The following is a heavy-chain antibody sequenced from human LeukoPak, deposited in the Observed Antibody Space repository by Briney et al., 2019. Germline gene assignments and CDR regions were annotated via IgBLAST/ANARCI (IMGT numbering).Heavy chain of an antibody. CDR1: GFTFSSYA. CDR3: ARGVVYPTWSGPHWSDY. CDR2: IRGSGGST. J-gene: IGHJ4*02. Sequence: GGSLRLSCAASGFTFSSYAMSRVRQAPGKGLEWVSAIRGSGGSTYYADSVKGRFTISRDNSKNTLYLQMNSLRAEDTAVYYCARGVVYPTWSGPHWSDYWGQGTLVTVSS. V-gene: IGHV3-23*01. D-gene: IGHD3-3*01.